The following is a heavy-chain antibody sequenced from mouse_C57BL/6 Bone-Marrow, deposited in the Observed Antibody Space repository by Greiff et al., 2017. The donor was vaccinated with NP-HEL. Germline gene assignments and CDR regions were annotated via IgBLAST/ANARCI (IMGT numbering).Heavy chain of an antibody. V-gene: IGHV5-17*01. Sequence: EVKLEESGGGLVKPGGSLKLSCAASGFTFSDYGMHWVRQAPEKGLEWVAYISSGSSTIYYADTVKGRFTISRDNAKNTLFLQMTSLRSEDTAMYYCARDADGGAWFAYWGQGTLVTVSA. CDR2: ISSGSSTI. CDR1: GFTFSDYG. J-gene: IGHJ3*01. CDR3: ARDADGGAWFAY.